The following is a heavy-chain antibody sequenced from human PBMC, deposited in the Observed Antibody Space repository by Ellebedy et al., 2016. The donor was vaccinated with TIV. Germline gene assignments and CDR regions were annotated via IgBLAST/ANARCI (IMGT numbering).Heavy chain of an antibody. D-gene: IGHD4-23*01. CDR2: ISDGGDT. CDR1: GLIFSNFD. CDR3: AKCSGGSPYYFDH. V-gene: IGHV3-23*01. J-gene: IGHJ4*02. Sequence: GESLKISCVASGLIFSNFDMRWVRQAPGKGLEWVSGISDGGDTFYADSVKGRFTISRDNSKNTVYLQMDSLRAEDTTVYYCAKCSGGSPYYFDHWGQGTLVAVSS.